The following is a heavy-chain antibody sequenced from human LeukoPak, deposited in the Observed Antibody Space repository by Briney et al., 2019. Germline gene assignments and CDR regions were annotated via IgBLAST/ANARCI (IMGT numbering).Heavy chain of an antibody. CDR1: GYTFTSYD. Sequence: ASVKVPCKASGYTFTSYDINWVRQSTGQGLEGMGWMNPNSGNTGYAQKFQGRVTMTRNTSISTAYMELSSLRSEDTAVYYCARGGYSSGWYTYPIWNYYYYMDVWGKGTTVTISS. D-gene: IGHD6-19*01. J-gene: IGHJ6*03. V-gene: IGHV1-8*01. CDR3: ARGGYSSGWYTYPIWNYYYYMDV. CDR2: MNPNSGNT.